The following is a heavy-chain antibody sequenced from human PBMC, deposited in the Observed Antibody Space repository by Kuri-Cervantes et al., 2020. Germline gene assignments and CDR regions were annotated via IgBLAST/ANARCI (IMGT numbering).Heavy chain of an antibody. J-gene: IGHJ2*01. CDR3: ARELSDYDSYGWYLDL. D-gene: IGHD3-22*01. Sequence: GGSLRLSCAASGFTFSSYGMHWVRQAPGKGLEWVAVIWYDGSNKYYADSVKGRFTISRDNSKNTLYLQMNSLRAEDTAVYYCARELSDYDSYGWYLDLWGRGTLVTVSS. CDR1: GFTFSSYG. CDR2: IWYDGSNK. V-gene: IGHV3-33*01.